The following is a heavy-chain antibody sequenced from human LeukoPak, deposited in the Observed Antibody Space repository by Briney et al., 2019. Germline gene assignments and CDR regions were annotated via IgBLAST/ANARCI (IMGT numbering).Heavy chain of an antibody. V-gene: IGHV1-18*01. CDR2: ISAYNGNT. D-gene: IGHD6-6*01. Sequence: ASVKVSCKASGYTFTSYGISWVRQAPGQGHEWMGWISAYNGNTNYAQKLQGRVTMTTDTSTSTAYMELRSLRSDDTAVYYCASRGGYSSSSPLDYWGQGTLVTVSS. CDR3: ASRGGYSSSSPLDY. J-gene: IGHJ4*02. CDR1: GYTFTSYG.